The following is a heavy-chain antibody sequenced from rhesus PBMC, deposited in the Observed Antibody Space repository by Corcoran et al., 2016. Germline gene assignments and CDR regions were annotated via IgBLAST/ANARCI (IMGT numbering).Heavy chain of an antibody. V-gene: IGHV4-169*01. CDR3: VRYGRYYFDY. CDR1: GGSISSSY. CDR2: IYGSGSST. D-gene: IGHD3-9*01. J-gene: IGHJ4*01. Sequence: QVQLQESGPGLVKPSETLSVTCAVSGGSISSSYWSWIRQAPGKGLEWIGYIYGSGSSTKYNPSLKSRGTLSVDTSKNQFSLKLSAETAADTAGDYGVRYGRYYFDYWGQGVLVTVSS.